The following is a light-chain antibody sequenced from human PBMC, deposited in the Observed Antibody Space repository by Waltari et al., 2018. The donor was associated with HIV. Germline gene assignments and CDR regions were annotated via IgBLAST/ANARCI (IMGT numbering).Light chain of an antibody. V-gene: IGLV3-1*01. CDR1: NLGEKY. Sequence: SYELTQPPSVSVSPGQTGSLSCSGDNLGEKYACWFKQKPGQSPVMVIYQNNKRPSGSPERVSGSNSGNTATLTISGTQAMDEADYDCQAWDSSTVVFGTGTKVTVL. CDR3: QAWDSSTVV. CDR2: QNN. J-gene: IGLJ1*01.